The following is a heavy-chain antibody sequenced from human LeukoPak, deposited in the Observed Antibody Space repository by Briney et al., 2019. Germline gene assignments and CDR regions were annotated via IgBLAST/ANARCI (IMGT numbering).Heavy chain of an antibody. Sequence: SETLSLTCAVSGGSISSRNWWSWIRQPPGRGLEWIGSIYYSGSTYYNPSLKSRVTISLDTSKNQFSLNLRSVTAADTAVYYCSTGMLRGLAPVFLDYWGQGTLVTVSS. J-gene: IGHJ4*02. CDR1: GGSISSRNW. CDR3: STGMLRGLAPVFLDY. CDR2: IYYSGST. D-gene: IGHD3-10*01. V-gene: IGHV4-4*02.